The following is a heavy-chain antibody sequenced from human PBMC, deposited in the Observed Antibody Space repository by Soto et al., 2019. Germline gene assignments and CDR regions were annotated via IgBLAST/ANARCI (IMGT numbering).Heavy chain of an antibody. V-gene: IGHV5-10-1*01. Sequence: GESLKISCKGSGYSFTSYWISWVRQMPGKGLEWMGRIDPSDSYTNYSPSFQGHVTISADKSISTAYLQWSSLKASDTAMYYCARLRSNSSGWYYYYYGMDVWGQGTTVTVS. J-gene: IGHJ6*02. CDR2: IDPSDSYT. CDR3: ARLRSNSSGWYYYYYGMDV. CDR1: GYSFTSYW. D-gene: IGHD6-19*01.